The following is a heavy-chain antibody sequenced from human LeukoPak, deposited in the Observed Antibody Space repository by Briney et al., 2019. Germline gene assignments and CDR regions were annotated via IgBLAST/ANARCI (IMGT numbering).Heavy chain of an antibody. D-gene: IGHD3-10*01. Sequence: SGGSLRLSCAASGFTFDDYAMHWVRQAPGKGLEWVSGISWNSGSIVYADSVKGRFTISRDNTKNSLYLQMNSLRAEDTALYYCAKDTDAETGGLANQLLWFGESYFDYWGQGTLVTVSS. CDR2: ISWNSGSI. CDR1: GFTFDDYA. V-gene: IGHV3-9*01. J-gene: IGHJ4*02. CDR3: AKDTDAETGGLANQLLWFGESYFDY.